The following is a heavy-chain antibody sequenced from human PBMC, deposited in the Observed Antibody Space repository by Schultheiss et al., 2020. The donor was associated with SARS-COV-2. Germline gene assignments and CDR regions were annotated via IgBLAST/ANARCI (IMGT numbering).Heavy chain of an antibody. D-gene: IGHD3-9*01. CDR1: GFTFSSYA. CDR3: AREKYYDILTGYYSDAFDI. V-gene: IGHV3-30*07. J-gene: IGHJ3*02. Sequence: GESLKISCAASGFTFSSYAMHWVRQAPGKGLEWVAVISYDGSNKYYADSVKGRFTISRDNAKNSLYLQMNSLRAEDTAVYYCAREKYYDILTGYYSDAFDIWGQGTTVTVSS. CDR2: ISYDGSNK.